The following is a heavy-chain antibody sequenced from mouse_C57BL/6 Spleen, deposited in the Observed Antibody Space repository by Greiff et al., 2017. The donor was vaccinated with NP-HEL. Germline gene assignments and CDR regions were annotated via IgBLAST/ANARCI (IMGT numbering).Heavy chain of an antibody. CDR1: GYSFTSYY. D-gene: IGHD1-1*01. Sequence: VQLQQSGPELVKPGASVKISCKASGYSFTSYYIHWVKQRPGQGLEWIGWIYPGSGNTKYNEKFKGKATLTVDKSSSTAYMQLSSLTSEDSAVYYCARITTVVAGAMDYWGQGTSVTVSS. CDR3: ARITTVVAGAMDY. J-gene: IGHJ4*01. CDR2: IYPGSGNT. V-gene: IGHV1-66*01.